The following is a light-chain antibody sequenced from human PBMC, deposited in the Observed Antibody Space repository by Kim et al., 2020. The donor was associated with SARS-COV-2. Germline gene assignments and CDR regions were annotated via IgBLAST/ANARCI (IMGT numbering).Light chain of an antibody. CDR3: QSADSSGTWV. V-gene: IGLV3-25*03. J-gene: IGLJ3*02. CDR1: ALPKQY. CDR2: KDS. Sequence: VSPGQTARITCSGDALPKQYAYWYQQKPGQAPVLVIYKDSERPSGIPERFSGSSSGTTVTLTISGVQAEDEANYYCQSADSSGTWVFGGGTQLTVL.